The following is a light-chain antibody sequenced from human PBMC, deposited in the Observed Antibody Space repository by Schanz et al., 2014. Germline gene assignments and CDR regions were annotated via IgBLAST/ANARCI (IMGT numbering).Light chain of an antibody. CDR1: ESISNW. CDR3: QQYSSYWT. J-gene: IGKJ1*01. V-gene: IGKV1-5*03. Sequence: IQMTQSPSTLSASVGDRVTLTCRASESISNWLAWYQQKSGKAPKLLIYKASILHSGVPSRFSGSGSGTEFSLTISSLQPDDLATYYCQQYSSYWTFGQGTKVEIK. CDR2: KAS.